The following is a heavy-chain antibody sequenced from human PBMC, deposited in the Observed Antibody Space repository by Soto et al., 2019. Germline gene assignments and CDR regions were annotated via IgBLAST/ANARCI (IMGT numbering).Heavy chain of an antibody. V-gene: IGHV4-31*03. Sequence: QVQLQESGPGLVKPSQTLTLTCTVSGASISSGGYYWSWIGQHPGKGLEWSGYIYNSGPTYYNPPFKTRFTISLDASKNKFSLNVTSVSAADTAVYYCARDGAVRYAMDVWGHGTTVTVSS. CDR3: ARDGAVRYAMDV. D-gene: IGHD3-16*01. CDR1: GASISSGGYY. J-gene: IGHJ6*02. CDR2: IYNSGPT.